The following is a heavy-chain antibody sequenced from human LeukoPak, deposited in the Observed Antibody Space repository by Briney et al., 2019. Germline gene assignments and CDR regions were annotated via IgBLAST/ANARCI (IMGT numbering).Heavy chain of an antibody. CDR1: GFTFAGHT. CDR3: AKDPNPFYDFWSGYK. V-gene: IGHV3-23*01. D-gene: IGHD3-3*01. CDR2: IGGRDDRT. Sequence: GGSLILSCAASGFTFAGHTMTWLRQAPGKGLEWVSIIGGRDDRTYYADSVEGRFTISRDNSKNILYLQMSSLRAEDTAVYYCAKDPNPFYDFWSGYKWGQGTLVTVSS. J-gene: IGHJ4*02.